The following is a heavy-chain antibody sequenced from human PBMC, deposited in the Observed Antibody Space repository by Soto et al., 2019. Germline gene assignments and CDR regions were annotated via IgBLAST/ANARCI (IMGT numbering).Heavy chain of an antibody. Sequence: PGGSLRLSCAASGFIFNNYAMSWVRQAPGKGLEWVSFISAGGGSPYYADSVKGRFTISRDNSKNMVYLQMNSLRAEDTAVYYCAKDGEFYDFVTGYYLTGHYFDYWGQGTPVTVSS. CDR2: ISAGGGSP. D-gene: IGHD3-9*01. J-gene: IGHJ4*02. CDR3: AKDGEFYDFVTGYYLTGHYFDY. V-gene: IGHV3-23*01. CDR1: GFIFNNYA.